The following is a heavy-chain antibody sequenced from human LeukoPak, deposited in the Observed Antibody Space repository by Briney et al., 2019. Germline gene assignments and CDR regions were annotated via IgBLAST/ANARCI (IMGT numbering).Heavy chain of an antibody. D-gene: IGHD5-12*01. Sequence: GGSLRLSCAASGFTFSSYAMHWVRQAPGKGLEWVAVISYDGSNKYYADSVEGRFTISRDNSKNTLYLQMNSLRAEDTAVYYCANSGYSGYDPDYWGQETLVTVSS. CDR1: GFTFSSYA. CDR2: ISYDGSNK. CDR3: ANSGYSGYDPDY. J-gene: IGHJ4*02. V-gene: IGHV3-30-3*01.